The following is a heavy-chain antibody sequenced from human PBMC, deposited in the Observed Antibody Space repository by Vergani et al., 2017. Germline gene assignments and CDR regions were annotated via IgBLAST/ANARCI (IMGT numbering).Heavy chain of an antibody. J-gene: IGHJ6*02. D-gene: IGHD2-21*01. CDR2: IYASGTT. CDR1: GGSVTNGNLH. CDR3: ASDHIAYGMDD. V-gene: IGHV4-61*02. Sequence: QLQLQESGPGLVKASQTLSITCTVSGGSVTNGNLHWGWIRQPAGRGPEWIGRIYASGTTYYNPSLKSRVTISVHTSKNQFSLELRSVTAADTATYYCASDHIAYGMDDWGQGTSVTVFS.